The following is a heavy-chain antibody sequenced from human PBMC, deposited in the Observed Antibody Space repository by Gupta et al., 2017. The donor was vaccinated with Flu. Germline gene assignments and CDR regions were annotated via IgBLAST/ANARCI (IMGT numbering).Heavy chain of an antibody. D-gene: IGHD6-19*01. CDR3: ARGTEGFY. CDR2: ISPYNGQT. CDR1: GYSFISYG. V-gene: IGHV1-18*01. Sequence: QVQLVQSGAEVKKPGASVKVSCKPSGYSFISYGISWVRQAPGQGLEYMGWISPYNGQTNYAWKFEGRVTMTTDTSTSTAYMELRSLRSDDTAVYYCARGTEGFYWGQGVLVTVSS. J-gene: IGHJ4*02.